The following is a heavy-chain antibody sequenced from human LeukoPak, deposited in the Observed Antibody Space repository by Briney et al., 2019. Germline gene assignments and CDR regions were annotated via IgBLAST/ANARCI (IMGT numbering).Heavy chain of an antibody. J-gene: IGHJ3*02. Sequence: PGGSLRLSCAASGFTFSSYAMHWVRQAPGKGLEWVAVISYDGSNKYYADSVKGRFTISRDNAKNSLYLQMNSLRAEDTAVYYCARAGGQLERHLHAFDIWGQGTMVTVSS. CDR3: ARAGGQLERHLHAFDI. D-gene: IGHD1-1*01. CDR1: GFTFSSYA. CDR2: ISYDGSNK. V-gene: IGHV3-30*04.